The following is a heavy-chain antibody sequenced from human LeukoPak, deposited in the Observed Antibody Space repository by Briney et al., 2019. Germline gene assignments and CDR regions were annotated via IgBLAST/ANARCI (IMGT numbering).Heavy chain of an antibody. CDR2: ISYDGSNK. J-gene: IGHJ4*02. CDR3: ARYGRELYYFDY. V-gene: IGHV3-30*12. Sequence: SGGSLRLSCTASGFTFGSSGMHWVRQAPGKGLEWVAVISYDGSNKYYADSVKGRFTISRDNSKNTLYLQMNSLRAEDTAVYYCARYGRELYYFDYWGQGTLVTVSS. D-gene: IGHD1-26*01. CDR1: GFTFGSSG.